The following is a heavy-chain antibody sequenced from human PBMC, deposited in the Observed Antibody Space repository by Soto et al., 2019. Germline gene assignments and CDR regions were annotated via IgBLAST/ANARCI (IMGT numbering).Heavy chain of an antibody. D-gene: IGHD3-22*01. Sequence: PGGSLRLSCAASGFTFSSYAVSWVRQAPGKGLEWVSAISGSGGSAYYADSVKGRFTISRDNSKNTLYLQMNSLRAEDTAVYYCAKAERSYDSSGYCFDYWGQGTLVTVYS. CDR1: GFTFSSYA. J-gene: IGHJ4*02. CDR2: ISGSGGSA. V-gene: IGHV3-23*01. CDR3: AKAERSYDSSGYCFDY.